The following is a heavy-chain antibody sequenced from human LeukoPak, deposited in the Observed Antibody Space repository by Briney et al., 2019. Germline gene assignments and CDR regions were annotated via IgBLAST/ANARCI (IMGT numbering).Heavy chain of an antibody. CDR1: GGSFSGYY. CDR3: ARAPITIFDFDY. D-gene: IGHD3-3*01. CDR2: INHSGST. V-gene: IGHV4-34*01. J-gene: IGHJ4*02. Sequence: SETLSLTCAVYGGSFSGYYWSWIRQPPGKGLEWIGEINHSGSTNYNPSLKSRVTISVDRSKNQFSLKLSSVTAADTAVYYCARAPITIFDFDYWGQGTLVTVSS.